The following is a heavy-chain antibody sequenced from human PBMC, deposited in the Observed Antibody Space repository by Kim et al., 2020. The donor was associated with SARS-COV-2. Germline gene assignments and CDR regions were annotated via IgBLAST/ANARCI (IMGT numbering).Heavy chain of an antibody. J-gene: IGHJ4*02. CDR3: STGLTNIVGGGRYVDY. CDR1: GFTFINAW. CDR2: IKTKTDGGTT. Sequence: GWSLRPSCAASGFTFINAWMSWVRQAPGKGLEWIGRIKTKTDGGTTDYAAPVKGRFTISRDDSKNTLYLQIHSLKTEDTAVYYCSTGLTNIVGGGRYVDYWGQGTLVTVSS. D-gene: IGHD1-26*01. V-gene: IGHV3-15*01.